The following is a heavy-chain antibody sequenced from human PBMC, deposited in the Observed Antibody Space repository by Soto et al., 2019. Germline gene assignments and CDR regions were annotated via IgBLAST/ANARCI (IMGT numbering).Heavy chain of an antibody. V-gene: IGHV3-30*18. CDR1: GFIFRSSG. CDR3: AKDWINTWSFDY. D-gene: IGHD2-2*03. J-gene: IGHJ4*02. Sequence: GGSLRLSCAASGFIFRSSGMYWVRQAPGKGLEWVAAISHDGSTKSYGDSVKGRLTISRDTSKNTLYLQMDSLSAEDTAVYYCAKDWINTWSFDYWGQGALVTVSS. CDR2: ISHDGSTK.